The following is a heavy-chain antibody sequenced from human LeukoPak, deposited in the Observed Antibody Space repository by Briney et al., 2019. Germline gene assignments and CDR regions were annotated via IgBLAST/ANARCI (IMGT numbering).Heavy chain of an antibody. CDR2: ITISGHTK. CDR3: ARGDPHADL. V-gene: IGHV3-48*03. J-gene: IGHJ5*02. Sequence: HAGGSLRPSCAASGFDLNTYEMNWVRQAPGKGLEWIADITISGHTKNYADSVKGRFTISRDNAGTSLYLQMSSLTVEDTGVYYCARGDPHADLWGQGTLVTVSS. CDR1: GFDLNTYE.